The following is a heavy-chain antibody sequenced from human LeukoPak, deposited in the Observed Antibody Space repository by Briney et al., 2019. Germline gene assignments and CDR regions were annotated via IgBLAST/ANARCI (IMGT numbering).Heavy chain of an antibody. J-gene: IGHJ6*03. CDR1: GFTFSSYW. Sequence: GGSLRLSCAASGFTFSSYWMHWVRQAPGKGLVWVSRINSDGSSTSYADSVKGRFTISRDNAKNTLYLQMNSLRAEDTAVYYCVRAARPSIPGLYYYYYYMDVWGKGTTVTVSS. V-gene: IGHV3-74*01. D-gene: IGHD3-3*02. CDR2: INSDGSST. CDR3: VRAARPSIPGLYYYYYYMDV.